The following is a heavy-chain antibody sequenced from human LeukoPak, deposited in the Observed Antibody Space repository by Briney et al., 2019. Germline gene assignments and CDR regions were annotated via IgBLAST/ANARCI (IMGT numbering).Heavy chain of an antibody. CDR2: IFYSGST. D-gene: IGHD5-12*01. V-gene: IGHV4-31*03. CDR3: ARDRAPSSGGYDNDNWFDP. Sequence: SQTLSLTCTVSGGSISSGRYYWNWIRQHPGKGLEWIGYIFYSGSTYYNPSLKSRVTISLDMSKNQFSLKLNSVTVADAAVYYCARDRAPSSGGYDNDNWFDPWGQGTLVTVSS. CDR1: GGSISSGRYY. J-gene: IGHJ5*02.